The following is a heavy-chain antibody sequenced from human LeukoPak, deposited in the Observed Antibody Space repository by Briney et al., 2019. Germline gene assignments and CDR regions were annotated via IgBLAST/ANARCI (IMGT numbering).Heavy chain of an antibody. J-gene: IGHJ3*02. CDR1: GYTFTSYD. D-gene: IGHD3-16*01. V-gene: IGHV1-8*01. CDR3: ARVGLFSLDAFDI. Sequence: GASVKVSCKASGYTFTSYDINWVRQATGQGLEWMGWMNPNSGNTGYAQKFQGRVTTTRNTSISTAYMELSSLRSEDTAVYYCARVGLFSLDAFDIWGQGTMVTVSS. CDR2: MNPNSGNT.